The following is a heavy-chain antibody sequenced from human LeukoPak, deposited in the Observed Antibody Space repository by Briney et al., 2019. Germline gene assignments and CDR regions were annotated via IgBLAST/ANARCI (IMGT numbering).Heavy chain of an antibody. Sequence: GASVKVSCKASGYTFTGYSVHWVRQAPGQGLEWMGRINPNSGGTNYAQKFQGRVTMTRDTSISTAYMELSRLRSDDTAVYYCARAYYYDSSGYYEDFDYWGQGTLVTVSS. CDR2: INPNSGGT. V-gene: IGHV1-2*06. CDR1: GYTFTGYS. J-gene: IGHJ4*02. CDR3: ARAYYYDSSGYYEDFDY. D-gene: IGHD3-22*01.